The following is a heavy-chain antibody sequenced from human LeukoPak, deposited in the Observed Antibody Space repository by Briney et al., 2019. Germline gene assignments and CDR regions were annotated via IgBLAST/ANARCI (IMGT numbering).Heavy chain of an antibody. D-gene: IGHD3-3*01. CDR3: ARLSAAVHLGAFDL. V-gene: IGHV4-4*09. Sequence: SETLSLTCAVSGVSISPYYWAWIRQPPGKGLEWIGYIHTSGSNNQYPSLKSRVTISVDKSKNHLSLRLTSLTAADTAVYYCARLSAAVHLGAFDLWGQGTMVTVSS. J-gene: IGHJ3*01. CDR2: IHTSGSN. CDR1: GVSISPYY.